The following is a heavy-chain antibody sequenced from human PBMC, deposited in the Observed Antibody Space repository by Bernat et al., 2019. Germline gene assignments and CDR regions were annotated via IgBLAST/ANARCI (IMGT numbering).Heavy chain of an antibody. CDR2: IYYSGST. V-gene: IGHV4-39*01. CDR1: GGSISSSSYY. CDR3: ARLGGGYSGYEPIHDY. D-gene: IGHD5-12*01. J-gene: IGHJ4*02. Sequence: QLQLQESGPGLVKPSETLSLTCTVSGGSISSSSYYWGWIRQPPGKGLEWIGSIYYSGSTYYNPSLKSRVTISVDTSKNQVSLKLNSVTAADTAVYYCARLGGGYSGYEPIHDYWGQGTLVTVSS.